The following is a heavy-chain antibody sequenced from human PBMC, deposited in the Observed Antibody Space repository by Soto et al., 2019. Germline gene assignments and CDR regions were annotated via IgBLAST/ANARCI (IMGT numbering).Heavy chain of an antibody. CDR1: XFTFSNYA. D-gene: IGHD6-13*01. V-gene: IGHV3-23*01. CDR3: AKRPLTAAGFDY. Sequence: PGGSLRXSCXASXFTFSNYAMTWVRQAPGKGLEWVSVITGSGGGTYFVDSVKGRFTISRDNSKNTVYLQMNSLRAEDTAVYYCAKRPLTAAGFDYWGQGTLVTVSS. CDR2: ITGSGGGT. J-gene: IGHJ4*02.